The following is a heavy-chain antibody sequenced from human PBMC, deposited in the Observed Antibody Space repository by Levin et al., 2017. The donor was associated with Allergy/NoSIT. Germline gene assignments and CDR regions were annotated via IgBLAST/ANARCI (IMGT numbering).Heavy chain of an antibody. J-gene: IGHJ3*02. Sequence: ASVKVSCKVSGYTLTELSMHWVRQAPGKGLEWMGGFDPEDGETIYAQKFQGRVTMTEDTSTDTAYMELSSLRSEDTAVYYCAIHSGYYLPYAFDIWGQGTMVTVSS. V-gene: IGHV1-24*01. CDR3: AIHSGYYLPYAFDI. D-gene: IGHD3-22*01. CDR2: FDPEDGET. CDR1: GYTLTELS.